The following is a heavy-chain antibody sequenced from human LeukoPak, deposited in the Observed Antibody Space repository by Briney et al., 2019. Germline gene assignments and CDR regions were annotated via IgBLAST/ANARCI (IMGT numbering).Heavy chain of an antibody. CDR1: GGSISSSSYY. CDR3: ARGGISVDTAMVD. CDR2: IYYRGST. D-gene: IGHD5-18*01. Sequence: PSETLSLTCTVSGGSISSSSYYWGWIRQPPGKGLEWIGSIYYRGSTYYNPSLKSRVTISVDTSKNQFSLKLSSVTAADTAVYYCARGGISVDTAMVDWGQGTLVTVSS. V-gene: IGHV4-39*01. J-gene: IGHJ4*02.